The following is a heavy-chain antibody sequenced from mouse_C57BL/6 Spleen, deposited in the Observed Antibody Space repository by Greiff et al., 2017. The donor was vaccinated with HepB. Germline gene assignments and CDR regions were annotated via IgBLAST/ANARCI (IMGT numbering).Heavy chain of an antibody. CDR3: ARSHSMTYYGSMDY. J-gene: IGHJ4*01. Sequence: EVQLQQSGPELVKPGASVKLSCKASGYTFTDYYMNWVKQSHGKSLEWIGDINPNNGGTSYNQKFKGKATLTVDKSSSTAYMELRSLTSEDSAVYYCARSHSMTYYGSMDYWGQGTSVTVSS. D-gene: IGHD1-1*01. V-gene: IGHV1-26*01. CDR2: INPNNGGT. CDR1: GYTFTDYY.